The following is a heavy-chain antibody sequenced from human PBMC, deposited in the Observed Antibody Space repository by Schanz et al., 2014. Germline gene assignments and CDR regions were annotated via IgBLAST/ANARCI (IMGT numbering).Heavy chain of an antibody. D-gene: IGHD6-13*01. CDR1: GYSFISHA. V-gene: IGHV1-69*04. Sequence: QVQLVQSGAEVKKPGASVKVSCKASGYSFISHAIHWVRQAPGQGLEWMGRIIPILGIANYAQKFQGRVTITADKSTFTAYMDVSSLRPEDTAVYYCASSGAGYSSSWDFDYWGQGTLVTVSA. CDR2: IIPILGIA. CDR3: ASSGAGYSSSWDFDY. J-gene: IGHJ4*02.